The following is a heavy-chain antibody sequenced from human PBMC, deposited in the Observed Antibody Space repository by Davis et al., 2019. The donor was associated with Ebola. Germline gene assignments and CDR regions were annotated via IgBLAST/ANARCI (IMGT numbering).Heavy chain of an antibody. J-gene: IGHJ3*02. CDR1: GGTFSSYD. CDR2: IIPIFGTA. V-gene: IGHV1-69*06. CDR3: ARGVHDYGDWNAFDI. D-gene: IGHD4-17*01. Sequence: SVKVSCKASGGTFSSYDISWVRQAPGQGLEWMGGIIPIFGTANYAQKFQGRVTITADKSTSTAYMELSSLRSEDTAVYYCARGVHDYGDWNAFDIWGQGTMVTVSS.